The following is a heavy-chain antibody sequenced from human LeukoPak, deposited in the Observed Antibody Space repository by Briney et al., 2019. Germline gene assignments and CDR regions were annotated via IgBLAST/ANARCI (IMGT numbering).Heavy chain of an antibody. CDR1: GFTFSGSA. CDR2: IRSKANSYAT. V-gene: IGHV3-73*01. CDR3: TRPPYSSSPGYYYYGMDV. J-gene: IGHJ6*02. Sequence: GGSLKLSCAASGFTFSGSAVHWVRQASGKGLEWVGRIRSKANSYATAYAASVKGRFTISRDDSKNTAYLQMNSLKTEDTAVYYCTRPPYSSSPGYYYYGMDVWGQGTTVTVSS. D-gene: IGHD6-13*01.